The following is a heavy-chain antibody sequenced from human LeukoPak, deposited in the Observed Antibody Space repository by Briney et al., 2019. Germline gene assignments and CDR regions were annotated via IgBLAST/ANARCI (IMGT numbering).Heavy chain of an antibody. V-gene: IGHV6-1*01. CDR1: GDSVSSNSAA. Sequence: SQTLSLTCAISGDSVSSNSAAWNWIRQSPSRGLEWLGRTYYRSKWYNDYAVSVKSRITINPDTSKNQFSLKLSSVTAADTAVYYCARDKRVAVAGTYIYYYYMDVWGNGTTVTISS. J-gene: IGHJ6*03. CDR2: TYYRSKWYN. D-gene: IGHD6-19*01. CDR3: ARDKRVAVAGTYIYYYYMDV.